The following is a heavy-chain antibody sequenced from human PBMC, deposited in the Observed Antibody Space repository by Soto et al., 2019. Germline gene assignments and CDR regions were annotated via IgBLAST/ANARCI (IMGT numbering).Heavy chain of an antibody. D-gene: IGHD6-19*01. CDR2: IYPNSGDT. V-gene: IGHV1-2*02. Sequence: GASVKVSCKASGYSFTGCYIHWLRQAPGQGLEWMGWIYPNSGDTKSAQKFQGRLTLTRDTSITTAYMELSSLRSDDTAIYYCASLQTSGWYGVHWGQGTLVTVSS. J-gene: IGHJ4*02. CDR3: ASLQTSGWYGVH. CDR1: GYSFTGCY.